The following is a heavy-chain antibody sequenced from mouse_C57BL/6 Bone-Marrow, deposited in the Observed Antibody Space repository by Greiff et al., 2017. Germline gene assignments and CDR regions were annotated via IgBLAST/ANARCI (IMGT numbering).Heavy chain of an antibody. Sequence: QVHVKQPGAELVMPGASVKLSCKASGYTFTSYWMHWVKQRPGQGLEWIGEIDPSDSYTNYNQKFKGKSTLTVDKSSSTAYMQLSSLTSEDSAVYYCARDGYDAFDYWGQGTTLTGSS. CDR2: IDPSDSYT. CDR3: ARDGYDAFDY. CDR1: GYTFTSYW. D-gene: IGHD2-2*01. J-gene: IGHJ2*01. V-gene: IGHV1-69*01.